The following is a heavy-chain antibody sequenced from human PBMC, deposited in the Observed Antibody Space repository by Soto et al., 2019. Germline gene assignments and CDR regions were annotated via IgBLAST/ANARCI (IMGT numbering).Heavy chain of an antibody. CDR2: IYYSGST. V-gene: IGHV4-39*01. Sequence: SETLSLTCTVSGGSISSSSYYWGWIRQPPGKRLEWIGSIYYSGSTYYNPSLKSRVTISVDTSKNQFSLKLSSVTAADTAVYYCARRGYCSGGSCYPTPFDYWGQGTLVTVSS. CDR3: ARRGYCSGGSCYPTPFDY. CDR1: GGSISSSSYY. J-gene: IGHJ4*02. D-gene: IGHD2-15*01.